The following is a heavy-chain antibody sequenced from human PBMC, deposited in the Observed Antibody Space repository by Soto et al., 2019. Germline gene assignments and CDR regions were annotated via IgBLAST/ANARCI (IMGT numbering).Heavy chain of an antibody. CDR3: AHTIVVVPTAHDAFDV. V-gene: IGHV2-5*02. CDR2: LYWDVDK. Sequence: QITLKESGPTLVKPTQTLTLTCTFSGFSLSSIGVGVGWIRQPPGKALEWLGILYWDVDKHYSPSLKSRISIAKDTSKDQVVLTLTNMDPVDTATYYCAHTIVVVPTAHDAFDVWGQGTMVTVSS. CDR1: GFSLSSIGVG. J-gene: IGHJ3*01. D-gene: IGHD2-2*01.